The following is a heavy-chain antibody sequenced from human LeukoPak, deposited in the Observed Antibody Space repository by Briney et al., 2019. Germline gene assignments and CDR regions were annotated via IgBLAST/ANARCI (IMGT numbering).Heavy chain of an antibody. CDR2: IRNKDFGGTT. Sequence: GGSLRLSCTASGFTFGDYSMSWVRQAPGRGRGYMGFIRNKDFGGTTEYAASVKGRFTISRDDSKSIAYLQMNSLKTEDTAVYYCTRDGMDVYGSGSYRGFDYWGQGTLVTVSS. D-gene: IGHD3-10*01. V-gene: IGHV3-49*04. CDR3: TRDGMDVYGSGSYRGFDY. J-gene: IGHJ4*02. CDR1: GFTFGDYS.